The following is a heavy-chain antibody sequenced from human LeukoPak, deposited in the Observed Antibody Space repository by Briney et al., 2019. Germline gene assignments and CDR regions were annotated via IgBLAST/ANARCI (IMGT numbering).Heavy chain of an antibody. V-gene: IGHV3-21*01. CDR2: ISSSSSYI. Sequence: GGSLRLSCAASGFTVSSNYMSWVRQAPGKGLEWVSSISSSSSYIYYADSVKGRFTISRDNAKNSLYLQMNSLRAEDTAVYYCARVDYDSSGYLFDYWGQGTLVTVSS. CDR1: GFTVSSNY. J-gene: IGHJ4*02. D-gene: IGHD3-22*01. CDR3: ARVDYDSSGYLFDY.